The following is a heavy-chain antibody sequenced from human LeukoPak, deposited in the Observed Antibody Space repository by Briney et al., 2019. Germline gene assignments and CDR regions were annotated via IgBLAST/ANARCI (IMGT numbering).Heavy chain of an antibody. CDR3: ARRPIAVAGWFDP. CDR1: GGSISSSSYY. J-gene: IGHJ5*02. D-gene: IGHD6-19*01. CDR2: IYYSGST. V-gene: IGHV4-39*01. Sequence: SETLSLTCTVSGGSISSSSYYWGWIRQPPGKGLEWIGSIYYSGSTYYNPSLKSRVTISVDTSKNQFSRKLSSVTAADTAVYYCARRPIAVAGWFDPWGQGTLVTVSS.